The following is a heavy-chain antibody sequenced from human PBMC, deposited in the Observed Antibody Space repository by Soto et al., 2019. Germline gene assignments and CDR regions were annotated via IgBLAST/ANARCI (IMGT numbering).Heavy chain of an antibody. CDR2: IYHSGST. Sequence: SETLSLTCAVSGGSISSGGYSWSWIRQPPGKGLEWIGSIYHSGSTYYNPSLKSRVTISVDTSKNQFSLKLSSVTAADTAVYYCARELNTLNTYYDYVWGSYRYWYFDLWGRGTLVTVSS. V-gene: IGHV4-39*07. J-gene: IGHJ2*01. CDR1: GGSISSGGYS. D-gene: IGHD3-16*02. CDR3: ARELNTLNTYYDYVWGSYRYWYFDL.